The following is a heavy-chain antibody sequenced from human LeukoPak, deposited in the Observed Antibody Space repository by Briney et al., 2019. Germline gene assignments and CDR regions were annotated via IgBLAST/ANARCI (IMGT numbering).Heavy chain of an antibody. CDR1: GFTFSSYT. CDR3: ARESVTMVTIYDAFDM. J-gene: IGHJ3*02. CDR2: ITSRSGYI. Sequence: PGGSLRLSCAASGFTFSSYTMNWVRQAPGKGLEWVSSITSRSGYIYYADSLEGRFTISRDNAKNSLYLQMDSLRAEDTAVYYCARESVTMVTIYDAFDMWGQGTMVTVSS. V-gene: IGHV3-21*01. D-gene: IGHD4-17*01.